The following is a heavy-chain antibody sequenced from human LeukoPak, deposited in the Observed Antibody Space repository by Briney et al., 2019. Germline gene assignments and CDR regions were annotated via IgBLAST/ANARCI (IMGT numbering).Heavy chain of an antibody. J-gene: IGHJ4*02. CDR2: ITGSTGST. D-gene: IGHD1-26*01. V-gene: IGHV3-23*01. Sequence: GSLRLSRAASGFTFSSYAMTWVRQPPGKGLEGVSSITGSTGSTYYADSVKGRFTISRDNSKNTLYLQMNSLRAEDTAVYYCAKRYSGSSGLYNFDYWGQGTLVTVSS. CDR1: GFTFSSYA. CDR3: AKRYSGSSGLYNFDY.